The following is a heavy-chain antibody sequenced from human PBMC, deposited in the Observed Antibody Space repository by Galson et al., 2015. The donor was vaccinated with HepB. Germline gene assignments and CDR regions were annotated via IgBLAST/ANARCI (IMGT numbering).Heavy chain of an antibody. J-gene: IGHJ4*02. V-gene: IGHV3-30*03. CDR3: AREPDDTNGYYKSFDH. CDR1: GFRLSDFA. D-gene: IGHD3-22*01. Sequence: SLRLSCAASGFRLSDFAMHWVRQAPGKGLEWIAIISYDGKNQFYAASVKGRFTISRDIPKNTVHLQMSNLRADDTAMYYCAREPDDTNGYYKSFDHWGQGDQVTVSS. CDR2: ISYDGKNQ.